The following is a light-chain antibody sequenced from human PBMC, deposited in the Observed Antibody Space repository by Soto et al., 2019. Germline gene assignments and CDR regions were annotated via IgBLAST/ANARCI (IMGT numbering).Light chain of an antibody. J-gene: IGKJ4*01. Sequence: EIVVTQSPATLSLSPGQRATLSCRTSQNINNKLVSYQQKPGQAPRLLIYGASTRATGIPARFSGSGSGTEFTLTISSLQSEDFAVYSCQHYNNWPLTFGGGTKVEIK. CDR2: GAS. CDR1: QNINNK. CDR3: QHYNNWPLT. V-gene: IGKV3-15*01.